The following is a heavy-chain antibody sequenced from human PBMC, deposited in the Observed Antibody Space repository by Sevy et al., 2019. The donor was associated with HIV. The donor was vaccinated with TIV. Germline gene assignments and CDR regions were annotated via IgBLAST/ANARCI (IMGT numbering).Heavy chain of an antibody. J-gene: IGHJ4*02. CDR3: ARDLEFYDYGDYGPAFMPDY. Sequence: GGFLRLSCAASGFTFSTYGMHWVRQAPGKGLEWVAVMWFDGSNTYYADSVKGRFTISRDIAKNTLHLLMNSLRAEDTAVYYCARDLEFYDYGDYGPAFMPDYWGQGTLVTVSS. D-gene: IGHD4-17*01. CDR2: MWFDGSNT. CDR1: GFTFSTYG. V-gene: IGHV3-33*01.